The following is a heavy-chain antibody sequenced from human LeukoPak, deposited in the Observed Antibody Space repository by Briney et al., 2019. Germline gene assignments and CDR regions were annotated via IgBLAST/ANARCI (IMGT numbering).Heavy chain of an antibody. J-gene: IGHJ5*02. CDR3: AREGLNSLRLGELSLPGT. CDR1: GYTFTSYG. CDR2: ISAYNGNT. V-gene: IGHV1-18*01. D-gene: IGHD3-16*02. Sequence: GASVKVSCKASGYTFTSYGISWVRQAPGQGLEWMGWISAYNGNTNYAQKLQGRVTMTTDTSTSTAYMELRSLRSDDTAVYYCAREGLNSLRLGELSLPGTWGQGTLVTVSS.